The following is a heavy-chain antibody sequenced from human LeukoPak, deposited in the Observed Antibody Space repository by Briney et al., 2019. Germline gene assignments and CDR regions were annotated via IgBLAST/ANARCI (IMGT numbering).Heavy chain of an antibody. CDR2: IESNGLT. Sequence: GGSLRLSCEASGFTFSSYWMHWVRQIPGKGLMWVSRIESNGLTLYADSVRDRFTISRDNGKSTIYLQMNSLRVDDTAIYYCAKAATYFYGSVTYDWFESWGQGTLVTVSS. CDR3: AKAATYFYGSVTYDWFES. V-gene: IGHV3-74*01. J-gene: IGHJ5*01. CDR1: GFTFSSYW. D-gene: IGHD3-10*01.